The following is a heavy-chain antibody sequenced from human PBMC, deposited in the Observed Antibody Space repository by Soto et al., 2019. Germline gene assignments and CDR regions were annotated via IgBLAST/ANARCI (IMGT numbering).Heavy chain of an antibody. CDR2: SSSSSSNI. V-gene: IGHV3-23*01. Sequence: GGPLRLSCAASGFTFTSYPMNWVRQAPGKGLEWVSASSSSSSNISYEDSVKGRFTIFRDNSKNTLYLQMNSLRAEDTAVYYCANYYDSSRSPYWGQGPLVTVSS. J-gene: IGHJ4*02. CDR3: ANYYDSSRSPY. CDR1: GFTFTSYP. D-gene: IGHD3-22*01.